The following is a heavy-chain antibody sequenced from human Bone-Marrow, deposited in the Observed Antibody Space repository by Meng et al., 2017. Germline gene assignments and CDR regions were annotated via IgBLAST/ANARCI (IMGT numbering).Heavy chain of an antibody. V-gene: IGHV3-30*01. CDR2: ISYDGSNK. D-gene: IGHD3-22*01. Sequence: GESLKISCAASGFTFSSYAMHWVRQAPGKGLEWVAVISYDGSNKYYADSVKGRFTISRDNSKNTLYLQMNSLRAEDTAVYYCARGGSYVTDYYGSSGYYSHFDYWGQGTLVTVSS. CDR3: ARGGSYVTDYYGSSGYYSHFDY. J-gene: IGHJ4*02. CDR1: GFTFSSYA.